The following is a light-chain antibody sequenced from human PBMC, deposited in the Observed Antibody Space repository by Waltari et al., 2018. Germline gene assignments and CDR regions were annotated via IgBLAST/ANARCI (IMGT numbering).Light chain of an antibody. Sequence: IQMTQSPSSVSASVGDRVTLTCRASQDISNWLAWYQQKPGKGPNLLIFGAFTLQSGVPSRFSGSGSGTDFTLTISGLQPEDSATYFCQQGSSFPPTFGQGTKVEIK. CDR2: GAF. V-gene: IGKV1-12*01. CDR1: QDISNW. J-gene: IGKJ1*01. CDR3: QQGSSFPPT.